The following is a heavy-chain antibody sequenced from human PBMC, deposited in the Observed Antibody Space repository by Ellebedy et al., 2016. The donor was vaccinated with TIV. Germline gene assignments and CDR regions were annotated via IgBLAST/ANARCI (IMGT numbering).Heavy chain of an antibody. D-gene: IGHD2-2*01. J-gene: IGHJ5*02. CDR3: AISSTSGRENWFDP. CDR2: ISAYNGNT. CDR1: GYTFTSYG. V-gene: IGHV1-18*01. Sequence: ASVKVSXKASGYTFTSYGITWVRQAPGQGLEWMGWISAYNGNTNYAQKLQGRVTMTTDTSTRTAYMELRSLRSDDTALYYCAISSTSGRENWFDPWGQGTLVTVSS.